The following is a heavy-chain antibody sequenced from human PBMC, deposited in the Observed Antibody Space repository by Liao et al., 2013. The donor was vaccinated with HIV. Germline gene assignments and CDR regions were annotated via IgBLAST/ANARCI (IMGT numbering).Heavy chain of an antibody. CDR3: ARARWFGELSFDY. D-gene: IGHD3-10*01. CDR1: GGSISSYQ. CDR2: IQYSGNT. J-gene: IGHJ4*02. V-gene: IGHV4-59*06. Sequence: QVQLQESGPGLVKPSETLPLTCTVSGGSISSYQWNWIRQPAGKGLEWIGFIQYSGNTGYKSSLKSRLAMSVDTSKNEFYLKMTSVTAADTAVYFCARARWFGELSFDYWGLGSLVTVSS.